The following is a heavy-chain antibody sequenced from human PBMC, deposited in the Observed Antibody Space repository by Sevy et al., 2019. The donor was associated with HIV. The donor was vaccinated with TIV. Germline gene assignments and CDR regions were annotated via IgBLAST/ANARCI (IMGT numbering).Heavy chain of an antibody. CDR1: GGSFSGYY. V-gene: IGHV4-34*01. J-gene: IGHJ4*01. CDR2: INHSGST. CDR3: ARGRILEDIVTDFDY. Sequence: SETLSLTCAVYGGSFSGYYWSWIRQPPGKGLEWIGEINHSGSTNYNPSLKSRVTISVDTSKNQFSLKLSSVTAADTAVYYCARGRILEDIVTDFDYWGQEPWSPSPQ. D-gene: IGHD2-15*01.